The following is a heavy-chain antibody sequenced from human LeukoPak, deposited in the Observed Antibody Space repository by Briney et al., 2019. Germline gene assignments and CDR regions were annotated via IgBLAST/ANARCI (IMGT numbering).Heavy chain of an antibody. CDR1: GGSFSGYY. CDR3: ASYNGSVIDY. Sequence: SETLSLTCAVYGGSFSGYYWSWIRQPPGKGLEWIGEINHSGSTNYNPSLKSRVTISVDTSKNQFSLKLSSVTAADTAVYYCASYNGSVIDYWGQGTLVTVSS. CDR2: INHSGST. J-gene: IGHJ4*02. D-gene: IGHD1-26*01. V-gene: IGHV4-34*01.